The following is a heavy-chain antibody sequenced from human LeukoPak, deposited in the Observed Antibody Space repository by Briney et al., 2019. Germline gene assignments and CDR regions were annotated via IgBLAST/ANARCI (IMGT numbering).Heavy chain of an antibody. CDR2: IYYSGST. CDR3: ASLWSYYYYMDV. V-gene: IGHV4-39*01. D-gene: IGHD3-10*01. CDR1: GGSISSNNYY. J-gene: IGHJ6*03. Sequence: SETLSLTCTVSGGSISSNNYYWGWIRQPPGKGLEWIGSIYYSGSTYYNPSLKSRVTISVDTSKNQFSLKLSSVTAADTAVYYCASLWSYYYYMDVWGKGTTVTISS.